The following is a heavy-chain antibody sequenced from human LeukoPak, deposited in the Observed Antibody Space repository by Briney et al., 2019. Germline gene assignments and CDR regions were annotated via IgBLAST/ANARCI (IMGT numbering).Heavy chain of an antibody. CDR1: GYSSTSYW. CDR2: IYPGDSDT. CDR3: ARLAAAGREGYYFDY. D-gene: IGHD6-13*01. V-gene: IGHV5-51*01. J-gene: IGHJ4*02. Sequence: GESLKISCKGSGYSSTSYWIGWVRQMPGKGLEWTGIIYPGDSDTRYSPSFQGQVTISADKSISTAYLQWSSLKASDTAMYYCARLAAAGREGYYFDYWGQGTLVTVSS.